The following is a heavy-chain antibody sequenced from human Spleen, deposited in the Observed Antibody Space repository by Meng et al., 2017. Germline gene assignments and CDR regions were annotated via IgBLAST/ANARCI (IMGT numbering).Heavy chain of an antibody. CDR2: LGAHDGDT. J-gene: IGHJ4*02. V-gene: IGHV1-18*01. CDR3: ARGTPGRSYCDY. CDR1: DYTFTGYG. D-gene: IGHD3-10*01. Sequence: QVQPVQSGPEVKKPGASVKVSCKASDYTFTGYGVSWVRQAPGQGLEWMAWLGAHDGDTSHAPKFQGRVTVSADRPTATAYMELRSLRSGDTAVYYCARGTPGRSYCDYWGLGTLVTVSS.